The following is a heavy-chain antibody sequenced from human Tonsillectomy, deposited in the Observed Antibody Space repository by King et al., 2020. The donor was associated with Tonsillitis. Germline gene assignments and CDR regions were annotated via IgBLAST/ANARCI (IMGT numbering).Heavy chain of an antibody. CDR3: ARDGCYDGILSGYQDAFDI. CDR2: DYSGGSK. Sequence: VQLVESGGGLNQPGGSLRLSCAVSGFTVSSNYMSWVRQAPGKGLEWVSLDYSGGSKYYADPVKGRFTISRDNSKNTQFLQMNSLGAEDTAVYYWARDGCYDGILSGYQDAFDIWGQGTMVTVSS. D-gene: IGHD3-9*01. V-gene: IGHV3-53*01. J-gene: IGHJ3*02. CDR1: GFTVSSNY.